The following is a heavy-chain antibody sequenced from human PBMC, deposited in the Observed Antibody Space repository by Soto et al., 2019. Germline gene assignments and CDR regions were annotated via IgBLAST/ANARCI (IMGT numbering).Heavy chain of an antibody. V-gene: IGHV3-30-3*01. CDR1: GFTFSTYT. CDR3: AREGCTRGGRFDY. J-gene: IGHJ4*02. Sequence: QVQLVESGGGVVQPGRSLRLSCAASGFTFSTYTMQWVRQAPGKGLEWVAVISYDGSNKYYADSVKGRFTISRDNSKNTQYRQMNNLRVEDAAVYYCAREGCTRGGRFDYWGQGTLVSVPS. D-gene: IGHD2-2*01. CDR2: ISYDGSNK.